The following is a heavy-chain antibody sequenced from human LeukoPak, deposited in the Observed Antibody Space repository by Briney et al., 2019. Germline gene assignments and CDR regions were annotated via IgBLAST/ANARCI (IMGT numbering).Heavy chain of an antibody. CDR2: IHQDGNEK. D-gene: IGHD3/OR15-3a*01. CDR1: GFTFSTYW. J-gene: IGHJ4*02. Sequence: PGGSLRLSCAASGFTFSTYWMSWVRQAPGKGLEWVTNIHQDGNEKYYMDSVKGRFTISRDNAKNSLYLRMNSLRVEDTAVFYCARGDDFSGDHWGQGTLVTVSS. CDR3: ARGDDFSGDH. V-gene: IGHV3-7*04.